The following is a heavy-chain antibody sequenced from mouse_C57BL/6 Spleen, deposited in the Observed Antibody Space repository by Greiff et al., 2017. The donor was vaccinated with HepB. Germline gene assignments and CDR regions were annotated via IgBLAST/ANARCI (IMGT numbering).Heavy chain of an antibody. Sequence: QVQLQQPGAELVKPGASVKMSCKASGYTFTSYWITWVKQSPGQGLEWIGDIYPGSGSTNYNEKFKSKATLTVDTSSSTAYMQLSSLTSEDSAVYYCARISITTVVARYFDVWGTGTTVTVSS. CDR3: ARISITTVVARYFDV. D-gene: IGHD1-1*01. J-gene: IGHJ1*03. CDR2: IYPGSGST. CDR1: GYTFTSYW. V-gene: IGHV1-55*01.